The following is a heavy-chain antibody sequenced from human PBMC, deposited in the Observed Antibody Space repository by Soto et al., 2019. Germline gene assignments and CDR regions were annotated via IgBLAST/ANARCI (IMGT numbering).Heavy chain of an antibody. V-gene: IGHV3-30*18. J-gene: IGHJ4*02. CDR1: GFTFSSYG. D-gene: IGHD1-26*01. CDR3: AKEQASGYYFDY. CDR2: ISYDGSNK. Sequence: GGSLRLSCAASGFTFSSYGMHWVRQAPGKGLEWVAVISYDGSNKYYADSVKGRFTISRDNSKNTLYLQMNSLRAEYTAVYYCAKEQASGYYFDYWGQGTLVTVSS.